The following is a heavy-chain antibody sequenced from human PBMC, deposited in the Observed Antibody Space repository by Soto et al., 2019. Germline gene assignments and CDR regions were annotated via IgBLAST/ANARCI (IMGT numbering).Heavy chain of an antibody. D-gene: IGHD2-15*01. Sequence: EVQLVQSGAEVKKPGESLKISCKGSGYSFTSYWIGWVRQMPGKGLEWMGIIYPGDSDTRYSPSFQGQVTISADKSISTAYLQWSSLKASDTAMYYCARLSCSGGSCYDYYYGMDVWGQGTTVTVSS. CDR1: GYSFTSYW. CDR2: IYPGDSDT. CDR3: ARLSCSGGSCYDYYYGMDV. J-gene: IGHJ6*02. V-gene: IGHV5-51*01.